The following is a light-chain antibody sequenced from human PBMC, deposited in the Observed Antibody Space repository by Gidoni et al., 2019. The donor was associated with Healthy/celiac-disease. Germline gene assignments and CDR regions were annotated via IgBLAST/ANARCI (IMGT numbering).Light chain of an antibody. V-gene: IGKV3-15*01. Sequence: EIVMTQSPATLSVPPGERATLSCRASQSVSSNLAWYQQNPGQPPRLLIYGASTRATGIPARFSGSGSGTEFTRTISSLQSEDFAVYYCQQYNNWPRTFGGGTKVEIK. CDR1: QSVSSN. J-gene: IGKJ4*01. CDR2: GAS. CDR3: QQYNNWPRT.